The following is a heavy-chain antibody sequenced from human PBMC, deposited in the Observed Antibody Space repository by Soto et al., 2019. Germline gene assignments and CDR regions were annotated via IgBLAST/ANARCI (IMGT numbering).Heavy chain of an antibody. CDR2: IGSADDP. Sequence: GGSLRLSCAASGFRFSTYDMHWVRQVTGKGLEWVSAIGSADDPYYLGSVKGRFTISRENAKNSLYLQMNSLRAGDTAVYYCARAYSGRLPRRADYYYAMDVWGQGTTVTVSS. V-gene: IGHV3-13*05. CDR3: ARAYSGRLPRRADYYYAMDV. D-gene: IGHD2-15*01. CDR1: GFRFSTYD. J-gene: IGHJ6*02.